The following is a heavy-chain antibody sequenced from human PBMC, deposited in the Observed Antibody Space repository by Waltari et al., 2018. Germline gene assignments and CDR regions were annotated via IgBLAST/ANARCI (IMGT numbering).Heavy chain of an antibody. CDR2: IYPGDSAT. J-gene: IGHJ5*02. CDR1: GYSFTSYW. Sequence: EVQLVQSGAEVKKPGESLKISCKGSGYSFTSYWIGWVRQIPGKGLEWRGIIYPGDSATRYSPSVQGQVTSSADKSSSTGYLQWSSLKASDTAMYYCARHSEQWLVRGWFDPWGQGTLVTVSS. CDR3: ARHSEQWLVRGWFDP. D-gene: IGHD6-19*01. V-gene: IGHV5-51*01.